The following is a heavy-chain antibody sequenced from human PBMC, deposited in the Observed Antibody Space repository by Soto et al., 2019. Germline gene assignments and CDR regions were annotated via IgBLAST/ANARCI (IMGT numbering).Heavy chain of an antibody. CDR3: ARDGHNYDSSGYYPPSFDY. CDR2: IYHSGST. D-gene: IGHD3-22*01. CDR1: GGSISSGGYS. Sequence: PSETLSLTCAVSGGSISSGGYSWSWIRQPPGKGLEWIGYIYHSGSTYYNPSLKSRVTISVDRSKNQFSLKLSSVTAADTAVYYCARDGHNYDSSGYYPPSFDYWGQGTLVTVSS. J-gene: IGHJ4*02. V-gene: IGHV4-30-2*01.